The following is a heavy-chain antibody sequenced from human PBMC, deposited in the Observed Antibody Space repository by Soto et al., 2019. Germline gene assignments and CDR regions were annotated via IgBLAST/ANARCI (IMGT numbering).Heavy chain of an antibody. CDR3: ARRTVNIRTFYSGLKTHCFDY. V-gene: IGHV5-51*01. D-gene: IGHD6-19*01. J-gene: IGHJ4*02. CDR2: IYPGGSDT. Sequence: GESLKISCKGSGYSFTSYLIGWVRQMPGKGLEWMGIIYPGGSDTRYSPSFQGQVTISADKSISTAYLQWSSLKASDTAIYYCARRTVNIRTFYSGLKTHCFDYWGQGAPVTVSS. CDR1: GYSFTSYL.